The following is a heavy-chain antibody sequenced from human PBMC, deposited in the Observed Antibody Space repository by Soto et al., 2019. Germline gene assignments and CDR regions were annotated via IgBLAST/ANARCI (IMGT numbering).Heavy chain of an antibody. J-gene: IGHJ1*01. CDR1: EFPFTTYA. CDR2: INAGTGDT. V-gene: IGHV1-3*01. D-gene: IGHD3-10*01. Sequence: QVQLVQSGPEVKKPGASVKVSCTPSEFPFTTYAIHWVRQAPGQGLEWLAWINAGTGDTKYSQKFQGRITITRDASAGTAHMELSSLRSDDTAVYYCSSYYYGSGSPYAPFQRWGQGALVTVSS. CDR3: SSYYYGSGSPYAPFQR.